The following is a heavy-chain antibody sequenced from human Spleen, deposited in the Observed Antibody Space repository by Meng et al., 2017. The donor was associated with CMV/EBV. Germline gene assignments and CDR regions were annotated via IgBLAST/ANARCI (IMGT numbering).Heavy chain of an antibody. Sequence: QGPLPGLGPGLVKPSQTLSLTCTVSGGSISSGDYYWSWIRQPPGKGLELIGHIYYSGSTSYNPSLKSRVTISVDTSNNQFSLKLSSVTAADTAVYYCARVGWRQWSFDLWGRGTLVTVSS. J-gene: IGHJ2*01. D-gene: IGHD5-18*01. CDR2: IYYSGST. CDR3: ARVGWRQWSFDL. V-gene: IGHV4-30-4*01. CDR1: GGSISSGDYY.